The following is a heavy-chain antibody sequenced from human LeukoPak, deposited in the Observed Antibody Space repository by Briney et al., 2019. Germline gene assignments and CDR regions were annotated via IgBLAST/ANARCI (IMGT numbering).Heavy chain of an antibody. CDR1: GFTFSSYG. V-gene: IGHV3-30*02. J-gene: IGHJ4*02. CDR3: ARSLTMVRAYDY. Sequence: GSLRLSCAASGFTFSSYGKHWVRQAPGKGLESVAFIRYDGSNKYYADSVKGRFTISRDNSKNTVYLQMNSLRTEDTAVYYCARSLTMVRAYDYWGQGTLVTVSS. D-gene: IGHD3-10*01. CDR2: IRYDGSNK.